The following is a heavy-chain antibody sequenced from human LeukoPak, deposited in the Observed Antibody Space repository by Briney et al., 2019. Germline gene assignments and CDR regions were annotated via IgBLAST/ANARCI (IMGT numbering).Heavy chain of an antibody. D-gene: IGHD2-15*01. J-gene: IGHJ4*02. Sequence: PSETLSLTCAVYGGSFSGYYWSWIRQPPEKGLEWIGEINHSGSTNYNPSLKSRVTISVDTSKNQFSLKLSSVTAADTAVYYCARTLRAVAALYYFDYWGQGTLVTVSS. CDR2: INHSGST. CDR1: GGSFSGYY. V-gene: IGHV4-34*01. CDR3: ARTLRAVAALYYFDY.